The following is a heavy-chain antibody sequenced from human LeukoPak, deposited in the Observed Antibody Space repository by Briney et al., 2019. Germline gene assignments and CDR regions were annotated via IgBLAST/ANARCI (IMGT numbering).Heavy chain of an antibody. Sequence: PGGSLRLSCTASGFTFGDNNMGWFRQAPGKGLEWVGFIRSTPYGGTTQYAASVKDRFAISRDDSKSIAYLQLNSLKTEDAAVYYCARDPIVGSTPYRFDLWGQGTLVTVSS. CDR1: GFTFGDNN. J-gene: IGHJ5*02. CDR3: ARDPIVGSTPYRFDL. V-gene: IGHV3-49*03. D-gene: IGHD1-26*01. CDR2: IRSTPYGGTT.